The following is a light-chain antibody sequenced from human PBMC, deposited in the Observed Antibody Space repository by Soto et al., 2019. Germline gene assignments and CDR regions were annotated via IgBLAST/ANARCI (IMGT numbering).Light chain of an antibody. CDR1: SSNIGSNT. Sequence: QSVLTQPPSVSGTPGQRVAISCSGSSSNIGSNTVNWYQQLPGTAPKLLIYGNSQRPSGVPDRFSGSKSGTSASLAISGLQSEDEADYYCATWDDSGNAFYVFGTGTKLTVL. J-gene: IGLJ1*01. CDR3: ATWDDSGNAFYV. CDR2: GNS. V-gene: IGLV1-44*01.